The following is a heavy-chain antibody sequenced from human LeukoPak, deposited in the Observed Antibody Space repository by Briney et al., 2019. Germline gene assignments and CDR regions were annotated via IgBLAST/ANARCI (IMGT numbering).Heavy chain of an antibody. Sequence: SETLSLTCTVSGGSVSSDYDYWGWIRQPPGKGLEWIGTMHYSGSTSYNPSLKSRVAISVDTSKNQFSLRLISVTAADTAVYYCARPSTYYYDSSGHGAFDIWGQGTMVTVSS. V-gene: IGHV4-39*07. D-gene: IGHD3-22*01. CDR2: MHYSGST. J-gene: IGHJ3*02. CDR1: GGSVSSDYDY. CDR3: ARPSTYYYDSSGHGAFDI.